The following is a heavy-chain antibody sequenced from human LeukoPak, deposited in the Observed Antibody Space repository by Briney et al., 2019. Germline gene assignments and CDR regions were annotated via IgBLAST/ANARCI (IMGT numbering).Heavy chain of an antibody. D-gene: IGHD6-19*01. V-gene: IGHV1-18*01. Sequence: ASVQVSCKASGYTFTSYGTSWVRQAPGHRLEWIGWISAYNVNINYAQKLQGRVTMTTDTSTSTAYMELRSLRSDDTAVYYCARECTGSGRPFDYWGQGTLVTVSS. CDR2: ISAYNVNI. CDR3: ARECTGSGRPFDY. J-gene: IGHJ4*02. CDR1: GYTFTSYG.